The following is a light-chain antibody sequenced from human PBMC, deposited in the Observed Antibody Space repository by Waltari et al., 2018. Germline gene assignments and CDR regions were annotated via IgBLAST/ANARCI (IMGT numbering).Light chain of an antibody. CDR2: DKD. CDR3: NSRDTRGNHFVV. J-gene: IGLJ2*01. V-gene: IGLV3-19*01. Sequence: SSELTQDPAVSVALVQTVRITCQGDHLRSYFVSWYQQKPGQAPMLVIYDKDNRPSGIPERFSGSSSGNIASLTITGAQAEDEADYYCNSRDTRGNHFVVFGGGTKLTVL. CDR1: HLRSYF.